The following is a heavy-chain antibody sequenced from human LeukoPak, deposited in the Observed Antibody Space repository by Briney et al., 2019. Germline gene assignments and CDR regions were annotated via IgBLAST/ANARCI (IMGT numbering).Heavy chain of an antibody. D-gene: IGHD3-22*01. CDR1: GGSIRSSSYY. Sequence: AETLSLTCTVSGGSIRSSSYYWGWIRQPPGKGLEWIGSIYYSGSTYYNPSLKSRVTISVDTSKNQFSLKLSSVTAADTAVYYCARSGGDYYDSSGSFDYWGQGTLVTVSS. CDR3: ARSGGDYYDSSGSFDY. CDR2: IYYSGST. J-gene: IGHJ4*02. V-gene: IGHV4-39*07.